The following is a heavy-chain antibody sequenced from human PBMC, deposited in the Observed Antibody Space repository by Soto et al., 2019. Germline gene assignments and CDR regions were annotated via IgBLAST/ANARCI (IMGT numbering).Heavy chain of an antibody. V-gene: IGHV4-39*02. CDR3: AREGPGIAAAGTGYYFDY. CDR2: IYYSGST. CDR1: GGSISSSSYY. J-gene: IGHJ4*02. Sequence: SETLSLTCTVSGGSISSSSYYWGWIRQPPGKGLEWIGSIYYSGSTYYNPSLKSRVTISVDTSKNQFSLKLSSVTAADTAVYYCAREGPGIAAAGTGYYFDYWGQGTLVTVPQ. D-gene: IGHD6-13*01.